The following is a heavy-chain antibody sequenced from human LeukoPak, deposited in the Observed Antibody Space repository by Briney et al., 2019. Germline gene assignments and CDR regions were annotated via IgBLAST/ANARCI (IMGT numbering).Heavy chain of an antibody. CDR2: IIPTFGTA. D-gene: IGHD2-2*01. CDR3: ARDFCSSTSCLNWFDP. CDR1: GGTFSSYA. Sequence: SVKVSCKASGGTFSSYAISWVRQAPGQGLEWMGGIIPTFGTANYAQKFQGRVTITADESTSTAYMELSSLRSEDTAVYYCARDFCSSTSCLNWFDPWGQGTLVTVSS. J-gene: IGHJ5*02. V-gene: IGHV1-69*01.